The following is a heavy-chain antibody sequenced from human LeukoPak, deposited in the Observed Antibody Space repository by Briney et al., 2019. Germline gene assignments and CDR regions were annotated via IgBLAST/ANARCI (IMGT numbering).Heavy chain of an antibody. CDR3: AKRPDFWSRTYYFDY. D-gene: IGHD3-3*01. CDR1: GFTFSSYA. Sequence: PGRSLRLSCAASGFTFSSYAMSWARQPPGKGLEWVSAISGSGGSTYYADSVKGRFTISRYNSKNTLYLQMNSLRAEDTAVYYCAKRPDFWSRTYYFDYWGQGTLVTVSS. CDR2: ISGSGGST. V-gene: IGHV3-23*01. J-gene: IGHJ4*02.